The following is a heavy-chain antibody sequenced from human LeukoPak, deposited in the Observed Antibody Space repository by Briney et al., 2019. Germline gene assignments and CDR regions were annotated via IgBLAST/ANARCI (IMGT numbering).Heavy chain of an antibody. Sequence: ASVKVSCKASGYTFTGYYMHWVRQAPGQGLEWMGWINPNSGGTNYAQKFQGRVTMTRDTSINTAYMELSRLRSDDTAVYYCARDGVVRGVIIYWGQGTLVTVSS. D-gene: IGHD3-10*01. CDR3: ARDGVVRGVIIY. J-gene: IGHJ4*02. V-gene: IGHV1-2*02. CDR2: INPNSGGT. CDR1: GYTFTGYY.